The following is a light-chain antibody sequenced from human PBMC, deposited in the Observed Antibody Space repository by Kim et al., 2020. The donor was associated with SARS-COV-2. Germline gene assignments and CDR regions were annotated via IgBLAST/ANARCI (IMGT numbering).Light chain of an antibody. CDR1: SGSIASNY. CDR3: QSYDSSNWV. CDR2: EDN. V-gene: IGLV6-57*02. J-gene: IGLJ3*02. Sequence: GKAVTISGTGRSGSIASNYVQWYQQRPGSAPTTVIYEDNQRPSGVPDRFSGSIDSSSNSASLTISGLKTEDEADYYCQSYDSSNWVFGGGTQLTVL.